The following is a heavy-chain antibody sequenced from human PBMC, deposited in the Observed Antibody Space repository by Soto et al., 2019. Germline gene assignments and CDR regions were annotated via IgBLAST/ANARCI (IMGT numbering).Heavy chain of an antibody. CDR3: VRDQEAGSFFPYYYGMDV. V-gene: IGHV3-48*03. J-gene: IGHJ6*02. Sequence: GGSLRLSCATSGFTFSSYEMNWVRQAPGKGLEWVSYISSSGSTIYYADSVKGRFTISRDNAKNSLYLQMDSLRAEDTAVYYCVRDQEAGSFFPYYYGMDVWGQGTTVTVSS. CDR1: GFTFSSYE. D-gene: IGHD6-13*01. CDR2: ISSSGSTI.